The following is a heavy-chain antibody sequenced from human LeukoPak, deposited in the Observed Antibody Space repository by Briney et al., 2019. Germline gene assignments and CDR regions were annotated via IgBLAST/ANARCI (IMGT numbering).Heavy chain of an antibody. Sequence: PSETLSLTCAVYGGSFSGYYWSWIRQPPGKGREWIGEINHSGSTNYNPSLKSRVTISVETSKTQFSLKLTSGTAADTAVYYCATPDSSGYYYLYWGQGTLVTVSS. CDR1: GGSFSGYY. CDR2: INHSGST. CDR3: ATPDSSGYYYLY. D-gene: IGHD3-22*01. J-gene: IGHJ4*02. V-gene: IGHV4-34*01.